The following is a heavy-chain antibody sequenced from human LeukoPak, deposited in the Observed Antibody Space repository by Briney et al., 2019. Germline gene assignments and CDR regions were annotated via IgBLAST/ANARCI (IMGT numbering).Heavy chain of an antibody. CDR2: IYYSGST. J-gene: IGHJ4*02. Sequence: PSQTLSLTCTVSGGSISSGGYYWSWIRQHPGKGLEWIGYIYYSGSTDYNPSLKSRVTISVDTSKNQFSLKLSSVTAADTAVYYCARGYYYDSSGPPDYWGQGTLVTVSS. V-gene: IGHV4-31*03. D-gene: IGHD3-22*01. CDR1: GGSISSGGYY. CDR3: ARGYYYDSSGPPDY.